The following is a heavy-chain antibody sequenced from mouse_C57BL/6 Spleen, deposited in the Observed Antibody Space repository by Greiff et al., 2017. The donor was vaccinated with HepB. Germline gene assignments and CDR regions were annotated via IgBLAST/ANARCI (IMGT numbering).Heavy chain of an antibody. J-gene: IGHJ2*01. CDR2: ISDGGSYT. V-gene: IGHV5-4*03. Sequence: EVKLVESGGGLVKPGGSLKLSCAASGFTFSSYAMSWVRQTPEKRLEWVATISDGGSYTYYPDNVKGRFTISRDNAKNNLYLQMSHLKSEDTAMYYCACDRHYYVSLYYFDYWGQGTTLTVSS. D-gene: IGHD1-1*01. CDR1: GFTFSSYA. CDR3: ACDRHYYVSLYYFDY.